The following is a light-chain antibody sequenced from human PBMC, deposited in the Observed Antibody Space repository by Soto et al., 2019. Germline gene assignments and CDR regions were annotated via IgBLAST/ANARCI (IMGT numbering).Light chain of an antibody. CDR2: EAS. CDR1: QSVSSY. CDR3: QHFVNSLTWT. J-gene: IGKJ1*01. Sequence: LIHSAGTRSLYKEERATLSCRASQSVSSYLAWYQQKPGQAPRLLMYEASTRATGIPARFSGGGSGTDFTLTISRLEPEDFAVYYCQHFVNSLTWTFGQGTKVAIK. V-gene: IGKV3-20*01.